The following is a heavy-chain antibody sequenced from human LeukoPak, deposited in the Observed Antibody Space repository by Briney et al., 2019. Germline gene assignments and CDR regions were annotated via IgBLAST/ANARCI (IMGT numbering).Heavy chain of an antibody. CDR3: ARQTYYYDSSGYYFFDY. CDR2: IYYSGST. Sequence: SETLSLTCTVSGGSISSYYCSWIRQPPGKGLEWIGYIYYSGSTNYNPSLKSRVTISVDTSKNQFSLKLSSVTAADTAVYYCARQTYYYDSSGYYFFDYWGQGTLVTVSS. CDR1: GGSISSYY. V-gene: IGHV4-59*01. J-gene: IGHJ4*02. D-gene: IGHD3-22*01.